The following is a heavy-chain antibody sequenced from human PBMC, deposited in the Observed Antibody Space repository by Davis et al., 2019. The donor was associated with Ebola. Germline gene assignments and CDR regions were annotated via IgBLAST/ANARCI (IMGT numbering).Heavy chain of an antibody. V-gene: IGHV3-33*08. D-gene: IGHD2-2*01. CDR2: IWYEGTDG. J-gene: IGHJ5*01. CDR3: AREEGSSRWQNNWFDY. CDR1: GFSFDAYA. Sequence: GESLKISCEASGFSFDAYAMHWVRQAPGKGLEWVSSIWYEGTDGNYADSVRGRFIISRDDSKNTLYLQMNSLRVEDTAIYYCAREEGSSRWQNNWFDYWGQGTLATVSS.